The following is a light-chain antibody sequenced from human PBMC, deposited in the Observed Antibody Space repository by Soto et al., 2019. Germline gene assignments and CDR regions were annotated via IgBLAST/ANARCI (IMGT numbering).Light chain of an antibody. Sequence: EIVLTQSPATLSLSPGERATLSCRASQSVDSYLAWYQQKPGQAPRLLIYGASNRATGIPARFSGSGSGTDFTLTISSLEPEDFAVYYCQQRSNWLTFGGGTKVEIK. J-gene: IGKJ4*01. CDR1: QSVDSY. V-gene: IGKV3-11*01. CDR3: QQRSNWLT. CDR2: GAS.